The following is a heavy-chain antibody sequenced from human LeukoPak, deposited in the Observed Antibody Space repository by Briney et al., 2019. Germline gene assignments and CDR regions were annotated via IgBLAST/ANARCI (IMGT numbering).Heavy chain of an antibody. CDR2: IYYSGST. D-gene: IGHD5-12*01. V-gene: IGHV4-30-4*01. J-gene: IGHJ4*02. CDR1: GGSISSSDYY. Sequence: SETLSLTCTVSGGSISSSDYYWSWIRQPPGKGLEWIGYIYYSGSTYYNPSLKSRVTISVDTSKNQFSLKLSSVTAADTAVYYCARVRGEWLRYFDYWGQGTLVTVSS. CDR3: ARVRGEWLRYFDY.